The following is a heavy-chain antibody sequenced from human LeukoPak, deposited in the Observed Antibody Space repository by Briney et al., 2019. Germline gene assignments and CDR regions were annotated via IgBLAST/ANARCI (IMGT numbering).Heavy chain of an antibody. V-gene: IGHV3-73*01. CDR1: GFTFSGSA. J-gene: IGHJ4*02. D-gene: IGHD3-3*01. Sequence: HPGGCLRLSCAASGFTFSGSAMHWVRQASGKGLEWVGRIRSKANSYATAYAASVKGRFTISRDDSKNTAYLQMNSLKTEDTAVYYCTRPGDYDFWSGYSSLFSLEDYWGQGTLVTVSS. CDR3: TRPGDYDFWSGYSSLFSLEDY. CDR2: IRSKANSYAT.